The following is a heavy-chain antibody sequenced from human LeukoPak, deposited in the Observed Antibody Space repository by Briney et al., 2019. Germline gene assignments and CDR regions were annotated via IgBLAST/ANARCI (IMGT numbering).Heavy chain of an antibody. CDR3: AKDSGDGYNRSPMDFDY. CDR2: ISGDGGST. D-gene: IGHD5-24*01. Sequence: GGSLRLSCAASGFTFDDYAMHWVRQAPGKGLEWVSLISGDGGSTYYADSAKGRFTISRDNSKNSLYLQTNSLRTEDTALYYCAKDSGDGYNRSPMDFDYWGQGTLVTVSS. CDR1: GFTFDDYA. V-gene: IGHV3-43*02. J-gene: IGHJ4*02.